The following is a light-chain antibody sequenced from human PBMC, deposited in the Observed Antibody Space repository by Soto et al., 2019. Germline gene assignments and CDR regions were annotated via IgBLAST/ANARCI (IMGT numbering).Light chain of an antibody. CDR3: QQYYTTPLT. Sequence: DIVMTQSPDSLAVSLGERATINCKSSQSVLYSSNNKNYLAWYQQKPGQPPKLLIYWASTRKSGVPDRFSGSGYGTDFTLTISSLQAEDVAVYYCQQYYTTPLTFGGGTKVEIK. J-gene: IGKJ4*01. CDR1: QSVLYSSNNKNY. CDR2: WAS. V-gene: IGKV4-1*01.